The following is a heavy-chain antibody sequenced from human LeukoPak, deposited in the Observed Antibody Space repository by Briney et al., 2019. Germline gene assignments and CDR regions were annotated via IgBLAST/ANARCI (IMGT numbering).Heavy chain of an antibody. CDR2: ISSSSSTI. Sequence: GGSLRLSCAASGFTFSSYSMNWVRQAPGKGLEWVSYISSSSSTIYSADSVKGRFTTSRDNAKNSLYLQINSLRAEDTAVYYCARLWRYDYVWGSYFDYWGQGTLVTVSS. J-gene: IGHJ4*02. V-gene: IGHV3-48*04. D-gene: IGHD3-16*01. CDR1: GFTFSSYS. CDR3: ARLWRYDYVWGSYFDY.